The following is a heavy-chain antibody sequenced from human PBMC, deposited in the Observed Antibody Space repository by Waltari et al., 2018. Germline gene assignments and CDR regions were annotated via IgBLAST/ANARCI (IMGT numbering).Heavy chain of an antibody. V-gene: IGHV1-69-2*01. CDR1: GYTFPDYY. D-gene: IGHD3-22*01. J-gene: IGHJ4*02. Sequence: EVQLVQSGAEVKKPGATVKISCKASGYTFPDYYMHWVQQAPGKGLEWMGRVDPEDGETIYAEKFQGRVTITADTSTDTAYMELSSLRSEDTAVYYCAATGAYYYDSSGYYYGYWGQGTLVTVSS. CDR2: VDPEDGET. CDR3: AATGAYYYDSSGYYYGY.